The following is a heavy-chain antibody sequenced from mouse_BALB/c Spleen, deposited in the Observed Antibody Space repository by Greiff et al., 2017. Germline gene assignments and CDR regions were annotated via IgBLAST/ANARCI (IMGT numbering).Heavy chain of an antibody. CDR1: GYSFTGYY. J-gene: IGHJ3*01. CDR2: ISCYNGAT. V-gene: IGHV1S34*01. Sequence: LVKTGASVKISCKAPGYSFTGYYMHWVKQSHGKSLERIGYISCYNGATSYNQKFKGKATFTVDTSSSTAYMQFNSLTSEDSAVYYCARGDYGSSRDWFAYWGQGTLVTVSA. D-gene: IGHD1-1*01. CDR3: ARGDYGSSRDWFAY.